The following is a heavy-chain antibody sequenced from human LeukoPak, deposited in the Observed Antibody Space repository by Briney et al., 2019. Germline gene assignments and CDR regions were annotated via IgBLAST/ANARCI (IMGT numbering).Heavy chain of an antibody. Sequence: LPGASLRPSRAAAGFTFVYYAMRWVRQARRKGLGLGSGISCDTGTIIFPASVEGRFTFSREKARNSFYLEMSIPRAEHMTLIYFVKDSIWRGAYLSSPFSSFDYWGQGTLVTVSS. D-gene: IGHD2/OR15-2a*01. CDR3: VKDSIWRGAYLSSPFSSFDY. J-gene: IGHJ4*02. V-gene: IGHV3-9*03. CDR2: ISCDTGTI. CDR1: GFTFVYYA.